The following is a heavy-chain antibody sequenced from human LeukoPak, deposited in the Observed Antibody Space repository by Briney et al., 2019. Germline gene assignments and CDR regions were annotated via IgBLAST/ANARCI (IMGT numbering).Heavy chain of an antibody. Sequence: PSETLSLTCTVSGASISGYYWSWIRQPPGKGLEWIGSIHFSGSTNYNPSLRSRVTISVDTSKNQLSLKLSSVTAADTAVYYCARSITSSWYGDFQHWGQGTLVTVSS. CDR2: IHFSGST. CDR1: GASISGYY. CDR3: ARSITSSWYGDFQH. J-gene: IGHJ1*01. D-gene: IGHD6-13*01. V-gene: IGHV4-59*01.